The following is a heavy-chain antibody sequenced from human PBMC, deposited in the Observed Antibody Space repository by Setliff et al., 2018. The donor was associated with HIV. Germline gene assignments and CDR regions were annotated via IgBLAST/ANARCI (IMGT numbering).Heavy chain of an antibody. CDR1: DSGTYY. Sequence: TLSLTCTVSDSGTYYWSWIRQPAGKGLEWIGRVSSRGDTNYNPSLKSRVTMSVDTPKNQFSLKLTSVTASDTAVYYCARAAAGNTGPFDLWGQGSPVTVSS. V-gene: IGHV4-61*02. CDR2: VSSRGDT. CDR3: ARAAAGNTGPFDL. J-gene: IGHJ4*02. D-gene: IGHD4-17*01.